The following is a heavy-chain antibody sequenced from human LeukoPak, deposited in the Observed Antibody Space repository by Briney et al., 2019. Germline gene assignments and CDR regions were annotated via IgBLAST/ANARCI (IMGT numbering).Heavy chain of an antibody. V-gene: IGHV3-23*01. Sequence: GGSLRLSCAASGFTFSSYAMSWVRQAPGKGLEWVSAISGSGGSTYYADSVKGRFTISRDNSKNTLYLRMNSLRAEDTAVYYCAKKGYYDSSGYPAEFDYWGQGTLVTVSS. D-gene: IGHD3-22*01. J-gene: IGHJ4*02. CDR2: ISGSGGST. CDR1: GFTFSSYA. CDR3: AKKGYYDSSGYPAEFDY.